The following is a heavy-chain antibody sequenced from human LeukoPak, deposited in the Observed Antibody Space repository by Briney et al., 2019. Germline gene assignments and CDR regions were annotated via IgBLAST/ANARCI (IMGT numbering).Heavy chain of an antibody. V-gene: IGHV4-39*07. J-gene: IGHJ5*02. D-gene: IGHD3-10*01. Sequence: PSETLSLTCTVSGGSIRSSTHYWGWIRQPPGKGLEWIGSIFYSGSTYYKSSLKSRVTMSIDTSTNQLSLKLSSVTAADTAVYYCARDSGTTGEVKFDPWGQGTLVTVSS. CDR3: ARDSGTTGEVKFDP. CDR2: IFYSGST. CDR1: GGSIRSSTHY.